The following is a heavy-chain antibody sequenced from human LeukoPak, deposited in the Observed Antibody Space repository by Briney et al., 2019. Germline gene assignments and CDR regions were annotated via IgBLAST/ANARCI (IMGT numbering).Heavy chain of an antibody. J-gene: IGHJ3*02. CDR3: ARRQDTVTTSGRVFDI. CDR1: GGSISSYY. D-gene: IGHD4-17*01. CDR2: IYYSGST. V-gene: IGHV4-59*08. Sequence: SETLSLTCTVSGGSISSYYWSWIRQPPGKGLEWIGYIYYSGSTNYNPSLKSRVTISVDTSKNQFSLKLSSVTAADTAVYYCARRQDTVTTSGRVFDIWGQGTMVTVSS.